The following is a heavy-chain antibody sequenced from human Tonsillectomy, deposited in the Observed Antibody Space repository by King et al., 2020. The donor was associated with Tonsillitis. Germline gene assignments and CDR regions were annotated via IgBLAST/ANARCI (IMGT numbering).Heavy chain of an antibody. Sequence: VQLVESGGGLVQPGGSLRLSCAASGFTFSTYWMTWVRQAPGKGLEGGANIKPDGSEKYYVESVKGRFTISRDNAKNSLYLQMNSLRAEDTAVYYCASYYDSSGSSGFDYWGQGTLVTVSS. V-gene: IGHV3-7*01. CDR2: IKPDGSEK. D-gene: IGHD3-22*01. J-gene: IGHJ4*02. CDR3: ASYYDSSGSSGFDY. CDR1: GFTFSTYW.